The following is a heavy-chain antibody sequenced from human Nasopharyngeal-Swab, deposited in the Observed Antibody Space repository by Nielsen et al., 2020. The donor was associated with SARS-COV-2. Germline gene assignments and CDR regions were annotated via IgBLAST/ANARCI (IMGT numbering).Heavy chain of an antibody. V-gene: IGHV7-4-1*02. CDR3: ARDWGFYGMDV. CDR1: GYTFTNYA. J-gene: IGHJ6*02. D-gene: IGHD3-16*01. CDR2: INTNTREP. Sequence: ASVKVSCKASGYTFTNYAMNWVRQAPGQGLEWMGWINTNTREPTYAQDFTGRFAFSLDTSVSTAYLQITSLKADDTAVYYCARDWGFYGMDVWGQGTTAIVSS.